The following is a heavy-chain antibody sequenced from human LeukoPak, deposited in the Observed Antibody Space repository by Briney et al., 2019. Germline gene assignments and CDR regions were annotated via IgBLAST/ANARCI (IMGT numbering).Heavy chain of an antibody. J-gene: IGHJ4*02. V-gene: IGHV4-59*08. D-gene: IGHD3-9*01. CDR2: IYYSGST. Sequence: SETLSLTCTVSGGSISSYYWSWIRQPPGKGLEWIGYIYYSGSTNYNPSLKSRVTISVDTSKNQFSLKLSSVTAADTAVYYCARHDILTGYCFDYWGQGTLVTVSS. CDR3: ARHDILTGYCFDY. CDR1: GGSISSYY.